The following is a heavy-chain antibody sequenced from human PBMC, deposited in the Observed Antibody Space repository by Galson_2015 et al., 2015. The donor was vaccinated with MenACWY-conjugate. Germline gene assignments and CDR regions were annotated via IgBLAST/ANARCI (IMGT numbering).Heavy chain of an antibody. V-gene: IGHV3-74*01. D-gene: IGHD6-13*01. Sequence: SLRLSCAASGFTFSSYWMYWVRQAPGKGLVWVAHINRDGSSTSYADSVKGRFTISRDNAKNMLYLQMNSLRVDDTAMYYCVKGRSPSGHSGSWFSGADAFDSWGRGTVVTVSS. CDR1: GFTFSSYW. J-gene: IGHJ3*01. CDR2: INRDGSST. CDR3: VKGRSPSGHSGSWFSGADAFDS.